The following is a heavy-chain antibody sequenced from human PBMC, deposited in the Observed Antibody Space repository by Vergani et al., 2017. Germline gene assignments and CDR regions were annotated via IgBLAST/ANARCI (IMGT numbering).Heavy chain of an antibody. CDR1: GGTFSSYA. Sequence: QVQLVQSGAEVKKPGSSVKVSCKASGGTFSSYAISWVRQAPGQGLEWMGGIIPIFGTANYAQKFRGRVTIAADKSTSTAYMELSSLRAEDTAVYYCAREIPIAEAQIDYWGQGTLVTVSS. V-gene: IGHV1-69*06. CDR3: AREIPIAEAQIDY. J-gene: IGHJ4*02. CDR2: IIPIFGTA. D-gene: IGHD6-19*01.